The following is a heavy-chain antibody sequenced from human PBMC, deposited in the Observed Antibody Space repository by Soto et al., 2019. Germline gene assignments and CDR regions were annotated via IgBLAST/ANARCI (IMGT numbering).Heavy chain of an antibody. CDR2: INPSGGST. CDR3: ARDRGYYYDSSGYLGNQTAGWIDP. V-gene: IGHV1-46*01. CDR1: GYTFTSYY. Sequence: ASVKVSCKASGYTFTSYYMHWVRQAPGQGLEWMGIINPSGGSTSYAQKFQGRVTMTRDTSTSTVYMELSSLRSEDTAVYYCARDRGYYYDSSGYLGNQTAGWIDPWGQGTLVNVAS. J-gene: IGHJ5*02. D-gene: IGHD3-22*01.